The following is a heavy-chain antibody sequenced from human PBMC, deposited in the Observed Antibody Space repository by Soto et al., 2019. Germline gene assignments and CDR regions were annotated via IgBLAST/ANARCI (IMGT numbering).Heavy chain of an antibody. D-gene: IGHD3-10*01. V-gene: IGHV2-5*02. J-gene: IGHJ6*02. CDR2: IYWDDDK. CDR1: GFSLSTSGVG. CDR3: ARTIWFGESPVYYYYGMDV. Sequence: GPTLVNPTQTLTLTCTFSGFSLSTSGVGVGWIRQPPGKALEWLALIYWDDDKRYSPSLKSRLTITKDTSKNQVVLTMTNMDPVDTATYYCARTIWFGESPVYYYYGMDVWGQGTTVTVSS.